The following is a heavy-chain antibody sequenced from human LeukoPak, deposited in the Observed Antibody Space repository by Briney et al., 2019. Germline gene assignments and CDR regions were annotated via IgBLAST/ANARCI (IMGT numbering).Heavy chain of an antibody. Sequence: PSETLSLTCAVYGGSFSGYYWSWIRQPPGRGLEWIGSIYYSGSTYYNPSLKSRVTISVDTSKNQFSLKLSSVTAADTAVYYCASGPNYHDSSGYYYSGYYFDYWGQGTLVTVSS. CDR1: GGSFSGYY. V-gene: IGHV4-34*01. CDR2: IYYSGST. D-gene: IGHD3-22*01. J-gene: IGHJ4*02. CDR3: ASGPNYHDSSGYYYSGYYFDY.